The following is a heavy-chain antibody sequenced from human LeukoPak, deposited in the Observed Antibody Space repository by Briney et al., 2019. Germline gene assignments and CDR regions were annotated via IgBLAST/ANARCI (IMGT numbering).Heavy chain of an antibody. D-gene: IGHD3-16*01. J-gene: IGHJ3*02. Sequence: SETLSLTCTVSGGSISSYYWSWIRQPPGKGLEWIGYIYYSGSTNYNPSLKGRVTISVDTSKNQFSLKLSSVTAADTAVYYCAGSWGFATGAFDIWGQGTMVTVSS. CDR2: IYYSGST. V-gene: IGHV4-59*01. CDR3: AGSWGFATGAFDI. CDR1: GGSISSYY.